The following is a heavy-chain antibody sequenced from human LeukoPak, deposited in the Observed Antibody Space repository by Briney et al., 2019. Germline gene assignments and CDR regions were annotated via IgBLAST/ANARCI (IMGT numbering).Heavy chain of an antibody. CDR3: ASQGSATVTTSFGI. CDR2: IYYSGST. CDR1: GGSISSYY. J-gene: IGHJ3*02. V-gene: IGHV4-59*01. Sequence: SETLSLTCTVSGGSISSYYWSWIRQPPGKGLEWIGYIYYSGSTSYNPPLKSRVTISVDTSKNQFSLKLSSVTAADTAVYYCASQGSATVTTSFGIWGQGTMVTVSS. D-gene: IGHD4-17*01.